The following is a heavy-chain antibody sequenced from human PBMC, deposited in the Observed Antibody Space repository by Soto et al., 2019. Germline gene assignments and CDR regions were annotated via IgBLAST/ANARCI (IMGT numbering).Heavy chain of an antibody. CDR3: ARSGHLFDY. CDR1: GGSITSSDSY. D-gene: IGHD3-10*01. V-gene: IGHV4-39*07. J-gene: IGHJ4*02. Sequence: SETLSLTCTVSGGSITSSDSYWSWIRQPPGKGLEWIGEINHTGHTNYNPSLKSRVTISVDTSKNQFSLKLTSVTAADTAVYYRARSGHLFDYWGQGILVTVS. CDR2: INHTGHT.